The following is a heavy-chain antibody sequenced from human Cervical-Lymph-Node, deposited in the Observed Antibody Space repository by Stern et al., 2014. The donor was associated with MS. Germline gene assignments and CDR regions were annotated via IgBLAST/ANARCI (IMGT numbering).Heavy chain of an antibody. J-gene: IGHJ6*02. Sequence: VPLVESGAEVKKPGASVKVSCKASGYTFTSYAMHWVRQAPGQRLEWMGWINPGNGNTKYSQKFQGRVTITRGTSASTAYMELSSLRSEDTAVYYCAREETGYYYYGMDVWGQGTTVTVSS. CDR3: AREETGYYYYGMDV. CDR1: GYTFTSYA. D-gene: IGHD1-14*01. CDR2: INPGNGNT. V-gene: IGHV1-3*01.